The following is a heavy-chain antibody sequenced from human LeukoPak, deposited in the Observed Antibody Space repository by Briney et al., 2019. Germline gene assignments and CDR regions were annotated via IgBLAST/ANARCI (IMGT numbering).Heavy chain of an antibody. Sequence: QTGGSLRLSCAASGFTFSSYGMSWVRQAPGKGLEWVSAISGSGGSTYYADSVKGRFTISRDNSKNTLYLQVNSLRAEDTAVYYCAKDNAYSSGWLYYFDYWGQGTLVTVSS. CDR1: GFTFSSYG. CDR3: AKDNAYSSGWLYYFDY. D-gene: IGHD6-19*01. J-gene: IGHJ4*02. CDR2: ISGSGGST. V-gene: IGHV3-23*01.